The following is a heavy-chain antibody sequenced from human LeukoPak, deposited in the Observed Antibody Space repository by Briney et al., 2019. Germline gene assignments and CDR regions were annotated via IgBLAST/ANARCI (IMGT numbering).Heavy chain of an antibody. CDR2: IWYDGSNK. D-gene: IGHD2-15*01. V-gene: IGHV3-33*08. CDR3: ARDASSNVAAFDI. J-gene: IGHJ3*02. CDR1: GFTFSSYG. Sequence: GGSLRLSCAASGFTFSSYGMHWVRQAPGKGLEWVAVIWYDGSNKYYADSVKGRFTISRDNSKNTLYLQMNSLRAEDTAVYYCARDASSNVAAFDIWGQGTMVTVSS.